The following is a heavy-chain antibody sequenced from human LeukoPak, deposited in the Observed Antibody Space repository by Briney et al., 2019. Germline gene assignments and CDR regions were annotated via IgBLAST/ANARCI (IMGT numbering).Heavy chain of an antibody. CDR1: GFALSSHW. V-gene: IGHV3-7*03. CDR3: ARNNGMDV. CDR2: VNRDGSET. J-gene: IGHJ6*02. Sequence: PGGSLRLSCAACGFALSSHWMTWVRQVPGRGPEWVANVNRDGSETYYLDSVKGRFTISKDNAKNSLYLQMNSLRAEDTALYHCARNNGMDVWGQGTTVIVSS.